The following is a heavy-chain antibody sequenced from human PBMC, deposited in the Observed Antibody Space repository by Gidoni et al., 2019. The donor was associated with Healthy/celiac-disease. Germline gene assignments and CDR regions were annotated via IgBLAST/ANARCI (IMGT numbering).Heavy chain of an antibody. CDR2: ISSSSSYI. J-gene: IGHJ4*02. CDR1: GFPFRSCS. CDR3: ARVGVTPEGGNFDY. D-gene: IGHD4-4*01. Sequence: VQLVESGGGLVKPGWSLRLACAASGFPFRSCSMNWVGQAPGKGLEWVSAISSSSSYIYYADSVKGRFTISRDNAKNSLYLQMNSLRAEDTAVYYCARVGVTPEGGNFDYWGQGTLVTVSS. V-gene: IGHV3-21*01.